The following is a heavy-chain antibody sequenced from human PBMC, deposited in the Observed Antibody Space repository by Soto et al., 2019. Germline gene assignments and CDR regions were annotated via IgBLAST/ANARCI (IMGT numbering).Heavy chain of an antibody. CDR3: ARVDLGVPMFEF. CDR1: SGAISSGHW. CDR2: IDHNGRT. V-gene: IGHV4-4*02. J-gene: IGHJ4*02. Sequence: QVQLQESGPGLVKPSGTLSLTCTVSSGAISSGHWWSWVRQPPGKGLEWIGEIDHNGRTKYNPSLRSRLTMSVVKSKIQFSVQLSSVNAADTAVYYCARVDLGVPMFEFWGQGTRVSVSS. D-gene: IGHD2-8*01.